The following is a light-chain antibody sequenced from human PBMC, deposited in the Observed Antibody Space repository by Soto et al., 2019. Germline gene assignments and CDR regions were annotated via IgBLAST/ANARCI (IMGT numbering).Light chain of an antibody. CDR1: QSVNGNY. V-gene: IGKV3-20*01. CDR3: QQYGSSFRYT. J-gene: IGKJ2*01. Sequence: EIVLTQSPGTLSLSPGERATLSCRASQSVNGNYLTWYQQKPGQAPRLLIYGASTGATGTPDRFSGSGSGTDSTLTISRLEPEDFAVYYCQQYGSSFRYTFGQGTKLEIK. CDR2: GAS.